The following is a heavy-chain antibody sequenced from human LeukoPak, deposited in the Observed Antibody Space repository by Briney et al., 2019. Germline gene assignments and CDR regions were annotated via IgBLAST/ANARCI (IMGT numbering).Heavy chain of an antibody. J-gene: IGHJ4*02. CDR1: GFTFSSYG. CDR2: ISYDGSNK. D-gene: IGHD3-9*01. Sequence: GGSLRLSCAASGFTFSSYGMHWVRQAPGKGLEWVAVISYDGSNKYYADSVKGRFTISRDNSKNTLYLQMNSLRAEDTAVYYCAKVSPHYDILTHSASYFDYWGQGTLVTVSS. V-gene: IGHV3-30*18. CDR3: AKVSPHYDILTHSASYFDY.